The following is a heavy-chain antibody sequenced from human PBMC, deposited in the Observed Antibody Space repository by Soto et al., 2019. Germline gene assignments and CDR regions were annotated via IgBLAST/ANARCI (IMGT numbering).Heavy chain of an antibody. J-gene: IGHJ6*02. CDR2: ISTNGGST. CDR3: VKDLHSATTCLLDV. V-gene: IGHV3-64D*08. Sequence: GGSLRLSCSASGFTFSSYALHWVRQAPGKGLEYASSISTNGGSTYYADSVKGRFTISRDDSKNTLYLQMSSLRTDDSAVYYCVKDLHSATTCLLDVWGQGTTVTVSS. CDR1: GFTFSSYA.